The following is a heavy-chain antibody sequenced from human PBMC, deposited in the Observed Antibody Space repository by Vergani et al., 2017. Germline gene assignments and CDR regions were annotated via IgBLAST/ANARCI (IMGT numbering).Heavy chain of an antibody. J-gene: IGHJ4*02. CDR1: GGSLSGYY. D-gene: IGHD1-14*01. Sequence: QVQLQESGPGLVRPSETLSLTCTVSGGSLSGYYWNWIRQTPGEGPAWIGSIEDSGYFNDNPSPKTRVSMSSDTSNNQFSLMLSSVTVADTAVYYCARSSVSRNPPDYFDNWGQGTLVTVSS. CDR3: ARSSVSRNPPDYFDN. CDR2: IEDSGYF. V-gene: IGHV4-59*01.